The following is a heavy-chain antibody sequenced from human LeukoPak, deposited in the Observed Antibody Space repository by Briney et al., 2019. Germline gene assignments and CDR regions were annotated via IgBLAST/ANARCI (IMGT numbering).Heavy chain of an antibody. Sequence: GGSLRLSCAASGFTFSDYYMSWIRQAPGKGLEWVSYISSSSSTIYYADSVKGRFTISRDNAKNSLYLQMSSLRAEDTAVYYCARDHAYCGGDCYNFDYWGQGTLVTVSS. CDR3: ARDHAYCGGDCYNFDY. CDR2: ISSSSSTI. CDR1: GFTFSDYY. V-gene: IGHV3-11*04. J-gene: IGHJ4*02. D-gene: IGHD2-21*01.